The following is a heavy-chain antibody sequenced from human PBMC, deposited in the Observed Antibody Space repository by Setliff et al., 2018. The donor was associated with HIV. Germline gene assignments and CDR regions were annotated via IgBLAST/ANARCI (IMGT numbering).Heavy chain of an antibody. D-gene: IGHD3-10*01. J-gene: IGHJ5*02. CDR2: IKTKSDGETA. V-gene: IGHV3-15*01. Sequence: GESLRLSCAASGFTFSHAWMTWVRQAPGKGLEWVGRIKTKSDGETADYAAPVKGRFTISRDDSKNTLYLQMNSLKNEDTAVYYCTTNLPRPEALRQSGVDPWGQGALVTVS. CDR3: TTNLPRPEALRQSGVDP. CDR1: GFTFSHAW.